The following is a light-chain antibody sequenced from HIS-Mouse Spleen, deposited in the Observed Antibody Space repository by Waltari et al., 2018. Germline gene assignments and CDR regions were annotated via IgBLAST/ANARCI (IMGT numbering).Light chain of an antibody. CDR1: QSISSR. CDR3: QQYNSYWT. J-gene: IGKJ1*01. CDR2: KAS. Sequence: DIQMTQSPSTLSASVGDRVTITCRGSQSISSRLAWYQQKPGKAPKLLIYKASSLESGVPSRFSGSGSGTEFTLTISSLQPDDFATYYCQQYNSYWTFGQGTKVEIK. V-gene: IGKV1-5*03.